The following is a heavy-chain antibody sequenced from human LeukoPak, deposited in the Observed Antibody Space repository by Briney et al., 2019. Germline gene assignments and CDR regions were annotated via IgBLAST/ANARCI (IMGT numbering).Heavy chain of an antibody. CDR1: GFTFTNYA. CDR2: ITGSDGSS. J-gene: IGHJ4*02. CDR3: AKWGDYDILTGYYVPDY. D-gene: IGHD3-9*01. V-gene: IGHV3-23*01. Sequence: PGTSLRLSCVASGFTFTNYAMSWVRQAPGKGLEWVSAITGSDGSSYYADSVKGRCTISRDNSKNTLYLQVNSLRAEDTAVYYCAKWGDYDILTGYYVPDYWGQGTLVTVSS.